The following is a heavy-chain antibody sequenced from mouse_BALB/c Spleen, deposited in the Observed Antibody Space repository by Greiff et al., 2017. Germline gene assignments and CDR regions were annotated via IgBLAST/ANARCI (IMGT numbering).Heavy chain of an antibody. CDR2: IYWDDDK. CDR1: GFSLSTSGMG. Sequence: QVQLKESGPGILQPSQTLSLTCSFSGFSLSTSGMGVSWIRQPSGKGLEWLAHIYWDDDKRYNPSLKSRLTISKDTSSNQVFLKITSVDTADTATYYCARRAHRYDGYYFDYWGQGTTLTVSS. J-gene: IGHJ2*01. CDR3: ARRAHRYDGYYFDY. V-gene: IGHV8-12*01. D-gene: IGHD2-14*01.